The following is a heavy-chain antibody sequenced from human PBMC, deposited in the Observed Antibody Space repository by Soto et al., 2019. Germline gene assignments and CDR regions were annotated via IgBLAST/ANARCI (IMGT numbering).Heavy chain of an antibody. V-gene: IGHV1-2*04. J-gene: IGHJ6*02. CDR3: ARGRRFLEWLHPRAYYYYGMDV. D-gene: IGHD3-3*01. Sequence: ASVKVSCKASGYTFTGYYMHWVRQAPGQGLEWMGWINPNSGGTNYAQKFQGWVTMTRDTSISTAYMELSRLRSDDTAVYYCARGRRFLEWLHPRAYYYYGMDVWGQGTTVTVSS. CDR1: GYTFTGYY. CDR2: INPNSGGT.